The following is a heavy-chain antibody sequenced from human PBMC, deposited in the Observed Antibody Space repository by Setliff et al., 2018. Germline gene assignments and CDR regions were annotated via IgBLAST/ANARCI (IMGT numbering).Heavy chain of an antibody. J-gene: IGHJ4*02. V-gene: IGHV1-18*01. D-gene: IGHD4-17*01. Sequence: ASVKVSCKASGYTFATYGISWVRQAPGQGLEWMGWISPYNSNTNYAQNFQGRVTMTTDTSMSTAYMELRSLRSDDTAMYYCARDLSTTVMTRSWYYFDYWGQGTLVTV. CDR2: ISPYNSNT. CDR1: GYTFATYG. CDR3: ARDLSTTVMTRSWYYFDY.